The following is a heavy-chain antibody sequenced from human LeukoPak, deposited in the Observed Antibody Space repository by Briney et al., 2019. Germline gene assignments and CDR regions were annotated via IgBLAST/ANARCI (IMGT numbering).Heavy chain of an antibody. CDR1: GFTFSSYA. V-gene: IGHV3-23*01. CDR3: AKGDCSGGSCYNFDY. J-gene: IGHJ4*02. CDR2: ISGSGGST. D-gene: IGHD2-15*01. Sequence: GGSLRLSCAASGFTFSSYAMSWVRQAPGKGLEWVSAISGSGGSTYYADSVKGRFTISRDNSKNTPYLQMNSLRAEDTAVYYCAKGDCSGGSCYNFDYWGQGTLVTVSS.